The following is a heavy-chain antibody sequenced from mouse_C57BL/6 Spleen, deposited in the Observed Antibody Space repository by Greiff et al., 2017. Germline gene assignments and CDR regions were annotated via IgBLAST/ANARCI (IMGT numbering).Heavy chain of an antibody. CDR1: GYTFTSYW. D-gene: IGHD1-1*01. J-gene: IGHJ2*01. CDR2: INPSNGGT. CDR3: ARGGPLITTVVAH. V-gene: IGHV1-53*01. Sequence: VQLQQPGTELVKPGASVKLSCKASGYTFTSYWMHWVKQRPGQGLEWIGNINPSNGGTNYNEKFKSKATLTVDKSSSTAYMQLSSLTSEDSAVDYCARGGPLITTVVAHWGQGTTLTVSS.